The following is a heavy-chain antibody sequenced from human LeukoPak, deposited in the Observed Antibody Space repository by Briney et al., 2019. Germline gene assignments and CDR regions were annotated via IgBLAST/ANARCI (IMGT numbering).Heavy chain of an antibody. CDR2: ISGGSSYK. D-gene: IGHD3-16*01. J-gene: IGHJ3*02. CDR1: GFTFSSYA. V-gene: IGHV3-21*01. Sequence: PGGSLRLSCAASGFTFSSYAMHWVRQAPGKGLEWVSSISGGSSYKYHADSVKGRFTISRDNAKNSLYLQMSSLRAEDTAVYYCARDNAYYDYVWGSYYDASDIWGQGTMVTVSS. CDR3: ARDNAYYDYVWGSYYDASDI.